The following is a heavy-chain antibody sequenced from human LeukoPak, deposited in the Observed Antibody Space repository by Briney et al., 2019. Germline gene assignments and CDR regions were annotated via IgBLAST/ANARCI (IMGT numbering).Heavy chain of an antibody. D-gene: IGHD4-17*01. CDR3: ARGTLYGDYFQVDY. J-gene: IGHJ4*02. CDR1: GGSISNYY. V-gene: IGHV4-4*07. Sequence: PSETLSLTCTVSGGSISNYYWSWIRQPAGKGLEWIWRIYKSGTTNYNPSLESRLTISVDNSKNQFSLQLSSVTAADTAVYYCARGTLYGDYFQVDYWGQGTLVTVSS. CDR2: IYKSGTT.